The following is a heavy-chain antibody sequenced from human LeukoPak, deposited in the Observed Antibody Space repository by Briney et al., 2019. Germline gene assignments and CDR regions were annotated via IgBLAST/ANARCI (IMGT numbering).Heavy chain of an antibody. CDR1: GFSFSRHG. D-gene: IGHD3-22*01. V-gene: IGHV3-33*07. CDR2: IWFDGTNK. CDR3: AREFYDSSGYNYLDS. J-gene: IGHJ4*02. Sequence: GGSLRLSCAASGFSFSRHGMYWVRQAPGKGLEWVAVIWFDGTNKYYADSVKGRFTVSRDNFKNTLNLQMNSLRAEDTAVYYCAREFYDSSGYNYLDSWGQGTLVTVSS.